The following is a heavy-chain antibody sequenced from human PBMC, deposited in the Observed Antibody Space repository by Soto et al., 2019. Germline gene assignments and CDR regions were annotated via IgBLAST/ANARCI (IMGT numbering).Heavy chain of an antibody. V-gene: IGHV4-34*01. CDR2: INHSGST. Sequence: TSETLSLTCAVYGGSFSGYYWSWIRQPPGKGLEWIGEINHSGSTNYNPSLKSRVTISVDTSKNQFSLKLSSVTAADTAVYYCARGSVEMARLDYWGQGTLVTVSS. CDR1: GGSFSGYY. D-gene: IGHD5-12*01. J-gene: IGHJ4*02. CDR3: ARGSVEMARLDY.